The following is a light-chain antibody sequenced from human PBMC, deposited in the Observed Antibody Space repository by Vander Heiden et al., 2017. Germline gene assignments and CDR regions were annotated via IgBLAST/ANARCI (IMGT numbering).Light chain of an antibody. Sequence: SYELTQPPPVSVPPGQTASITCSGDKLGDKYACWYQQKPGQSPVLVIYQDSKRPSGIPERFSGSNSGNTATLTISGTQAMDEADYYCQAWDSSTAWVFGGGTKLTAL. CDR2: QDS. V-gene: IGLV3-1*01. CDR3: QAWDSSTAWV. CDR1: KLGDKY. J-gene: IGLJ3*02.